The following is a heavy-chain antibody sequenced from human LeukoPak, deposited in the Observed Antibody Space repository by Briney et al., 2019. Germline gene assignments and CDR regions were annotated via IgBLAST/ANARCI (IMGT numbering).Heavy chain of an antibody. J-gene: IGHJ4*02. CDR3: ARASYSYDINGWVPFDY. CDR1: GNSISSGDNY. Sequence: KPSETLSLTCTVSGNSISSGDNYWSWIRQPAGKGLEWIGRIYTSGSTNYNPSLKSRVTISGDTSKNQFSLRLSSVTAADTADYYCARASYSYDINGWVPFDYWGQGTLVTVSS. V-gene: IGHV4-61*02. CDR2: IYTSGST. D-gene: IGHD3-22*01.